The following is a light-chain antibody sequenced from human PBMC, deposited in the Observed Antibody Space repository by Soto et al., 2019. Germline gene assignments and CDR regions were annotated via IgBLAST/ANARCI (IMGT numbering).Light chain of an antibody. Sequence: ETVLTQSPATLSLSPGESATLSCRASQSVSTYLAWYQQKPGQAPRLLIYDASNGVTGIPARFRGSGSGTQFTLTISSLQSEDFAIYYCQPCNNWPLTFGGGTKV. CDR1: QSVSTY. V-gene: IGKV3-11*01. CDR3: QPCNNWPLT. J-gene: IGKJ4*01. CDR2: DAS.